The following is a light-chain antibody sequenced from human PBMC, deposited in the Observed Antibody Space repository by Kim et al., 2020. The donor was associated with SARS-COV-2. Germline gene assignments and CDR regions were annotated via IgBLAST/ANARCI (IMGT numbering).Light chain of an antibody. J-gene: IGKJ1*01. CDR2: WAS. CDR3: QHYYAPPPL. V-gene: IGKV4-1*01. Sequence: DIVMTQSTDSLAVSLGERATINCKSSQSVFYSSSNRNYLAWYQQKPGQPPKLLIYWASTRESGVPDRFSGSGSGTDFTLTISSLQAEDVAVYYCQHYYAPPPLFGQGTKVEIK. CDR1: QSVFYSSSNRNY.